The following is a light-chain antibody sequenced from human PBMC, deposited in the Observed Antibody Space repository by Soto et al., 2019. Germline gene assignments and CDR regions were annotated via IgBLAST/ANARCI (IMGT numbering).Light chain of an antibody. V-gene: IGKV3D-15*01. CDR1: QSVSNN. J-gene: IGKJ5*01. CDR2: GAS. CDR3: QQYNNWPPWT. Sequence: EIVLTQSPGTLSLSPGEIATLSCMASQSVSNNYLAWYQQKPGQAPRLLIYGASNRATGIPDRFSGSGSGTEFTLTISSLQSEDFAVYYCQQYNNWPPWTFGQGTRLEI.